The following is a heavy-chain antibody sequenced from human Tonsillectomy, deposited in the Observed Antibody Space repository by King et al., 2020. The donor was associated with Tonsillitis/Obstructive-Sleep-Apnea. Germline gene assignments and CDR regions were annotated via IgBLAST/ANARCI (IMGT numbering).Heavy chain of an antibody. CDR2: TYYRSKWYN. J-gene: IGHJ6*03. CDR3: ARDRYCSGGSCYFTTYYYYYYMDV. D-gene: IGHD2-15*01. V-gene: IGHV6-1*01. CDR1: GDSVSSNSAA. Sequence: VQLQQSGPGLVKPSQTLSLTCAISGDSVSSNSAAWNWIRQSPSRGLEWLGRTYYRSKWYNDYAVSVKSRITINPDTSKNQSSLQLNSVTPEDTAVYYCARDRYCSGGSCYFTTYYYYYYMDVWGKGTTVTVSS.